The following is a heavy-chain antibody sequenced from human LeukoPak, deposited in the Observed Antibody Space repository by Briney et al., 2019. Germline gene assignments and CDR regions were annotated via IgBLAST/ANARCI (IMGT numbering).Heavy chain of an antibody. V-gene: IGHV1-69*06. CDR2: IIPIFGTA. CDR3: ARSYPRAYSSSWYNWFDP. CDR1: GGTFSSYA. Sequence: WASVKVSCKASGGTFSSYAISWVRQAPGQGLEWMGGIIPIFGTANYAQKFQGRVTITADKSTSTAYMELSSLRSEDTAVYYCARSYPRAYSSSWYNWFDPWGQGTLVTVSS. D-gene: IGHD6-13*01. J-gene: IGHJ5*02.